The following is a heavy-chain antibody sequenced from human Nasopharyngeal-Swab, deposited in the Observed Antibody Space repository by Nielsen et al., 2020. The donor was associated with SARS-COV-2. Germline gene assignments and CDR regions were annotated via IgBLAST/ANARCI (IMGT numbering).Heavy chain of an antibody. J-gene: IGHJ4*02. CDR1: GYSFTSYW. V-gene: IGHV5-10-1*01. CDR3: ARRAYSSSWVDY. Sequence: GGSLKISCKGSGYSFTSYWISWVRQMPGKGLEWMGRIDPSDSYTNYSPSFQGHVTISADKSISTAYLQWSSLKASDTAMYYCARRAYSSSWVDYWGQGTLVTVSS. CDR2: IDPSDSYT. D-gene: IGHD6-6*01.